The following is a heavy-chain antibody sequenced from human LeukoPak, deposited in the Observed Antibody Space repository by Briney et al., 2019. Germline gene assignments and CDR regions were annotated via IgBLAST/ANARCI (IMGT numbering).Heavy chain of an antibody. CDR3: ARVHRDGYSYLYHYFDY. D-gene: IGHD5-24*01. V-gene: IGHV4-30-4*01. J-gene: IGHJ4*02. Sequence: SETLSLTCTVSGGSIRSADYYWSWIRQPPGKGLEWIGYIYYSGSTYYSPSLKSRVTISVDMSTNQFSLGLTSVTAADTAVYFCARVHRDGYSYLYHYFDYWGQGTLVTVSA. CDR2: IYYSGST. CDR1: GGSIRSADYY.